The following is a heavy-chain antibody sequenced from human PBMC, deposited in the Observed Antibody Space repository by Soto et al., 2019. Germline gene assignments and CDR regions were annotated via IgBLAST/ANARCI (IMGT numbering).Heavy chain of an antibody. CDR3: VQFLISRSVEY. D-gene: IGHD3-10*01. CDR1: GFTFRDYW. V-gene: IGHV3-7*01. CDR2: IKQDGSAK. J-gene: IGHJ4*02. Sequence: EVQLVESGGGLVQPGGSLRLSSAASGFTFRDYWMNWLRQAPGKGLEWLANIKQDGSAKYYVDSVKGRFSISRDNAKNSLYLQMNSLRAEDTAVYYCVQFLISRSVEYWGQGTLVTVSS.